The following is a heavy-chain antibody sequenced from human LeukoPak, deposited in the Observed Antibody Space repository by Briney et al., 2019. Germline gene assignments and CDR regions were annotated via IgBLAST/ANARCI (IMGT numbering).Heavy chain of an antibody. CDR3: VKEIKVREFSTSGALEI. D-gene: IGHD2-2*01. J-gene: IGHJ3*02. CDR1: GILFDHYA. V-gene: IGHV3-9*03. Sequence: PGGSLRLSCVVSGILFDHYAMHWVRQAPGKGLEWVAGINWDSGAKGHADSVKGRFTISRDNAKNSLYLEMNSLRAKDMALYYCVKEIKVREFSTSGALEIWGQGTMVTVSS. CDR2: INWDSGAK.